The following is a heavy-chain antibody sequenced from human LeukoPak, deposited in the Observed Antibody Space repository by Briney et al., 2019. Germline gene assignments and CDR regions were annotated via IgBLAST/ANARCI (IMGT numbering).Heavy chain of an antibody. D-gene: IGHD2-2*01. Sequence: ASVKVSCKASGYTFTSYDINWVRQATGHGLERMGWMNPNTGNTGYAQKFQGRVTMTRNTSISTVYMELSSLRSDDTAVYYCARDRRIGGLYCSSTSCYGDNWFDPWGQGTLVTVSS. CDR3: ARDRRIGGLYCSSTSCYGDNWFDP. CDR2: MNPNTGNT. CDR1: GYTFTSYD. J-gene: IGHJ5*02. V-gene: IGHV1-8*01.